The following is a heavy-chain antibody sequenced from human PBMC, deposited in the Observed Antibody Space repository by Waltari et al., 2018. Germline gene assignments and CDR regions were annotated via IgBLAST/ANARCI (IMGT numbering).Heavy chain of an antibody. D-gene: IGHD1-26*01. Sequence: EVQLVESGGGVVRPGGSLRLSCAAFGFTFDDSGMSWVRQVPGKGLEWVAGLNWNGATTRYAESVRGRFTISRDNGKNSLYLHMNSLRAEDTALYHCAKTKYSGTYYFDSWGLGTLVTVSS. J-gene: IGHJ4*02. V-gene: IGHV3-20*01. CDR2: LNWNGATT. CDR1: GFTFDDSG. CDR3: AKTKYSGTYYFDS.